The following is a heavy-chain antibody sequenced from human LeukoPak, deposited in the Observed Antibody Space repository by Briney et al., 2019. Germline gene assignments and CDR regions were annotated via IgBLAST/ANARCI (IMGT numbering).Heavy chain of an antibody. CDR3: ARAGHYGGKPNYYYYYMDV. CDR1: GFTFSDYE. V-gene: IGHV3-23*01. J-gene: IGHJ6*03. CDR2: ISGSGGST. D-gene: IGHD4-23*01. Sequence: GGSLRLSCAASGFTFSDYEMSWVRQAPGKGLEWVSAISGSGGSTYYADSVKGRFTISRDNSKNTLYLQMNSLRAEDTAVYYCARAGHYGGKPNYYYYYMDVWGKGTTVTVSS.